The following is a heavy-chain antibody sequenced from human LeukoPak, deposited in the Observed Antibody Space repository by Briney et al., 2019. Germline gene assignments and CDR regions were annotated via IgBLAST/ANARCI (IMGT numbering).Heavy chain of an antibody. D-gene: IGHD3-16*02. Sequence: SETLSLTCTVSGGSISSSSYYWGWIRQPPGKGLEWIGSIYYSGSTYYNPSLKSRVTISVDTSKNQFSLKLSSVTAADTAVYYCLITFGGVIDEFDYWGQGTLVTVSS. J-gene: IGHJ4*02. CDR2: IYYSGST. V-gene: IGHV4-39*01. CDR3: LITFGGVIDEFDY. CDR1: GGSISSSSYY.